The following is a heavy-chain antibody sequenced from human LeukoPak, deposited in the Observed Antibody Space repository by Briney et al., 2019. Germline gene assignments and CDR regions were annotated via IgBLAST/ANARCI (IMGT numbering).Heavy chain of an antibody. Sequence: SGTLSLTCTVSGDSISTSSYYWGWIRQPPGKGLEWLGSIYYSGSTYYNPSLKSRVTISVDTSKNQFSLNLYSVTAADTAVFYCARSYYYDYRQIDYWGQGTLVTVSS. CDR1: GDSISTSSYY. V-gene: IGHV4-39*01. CDR3: ARSYYYDYRQIDY. J-gene: IGHJ4*02. CDR2: IYYSGST. D-gene: IGHD3-22*01.